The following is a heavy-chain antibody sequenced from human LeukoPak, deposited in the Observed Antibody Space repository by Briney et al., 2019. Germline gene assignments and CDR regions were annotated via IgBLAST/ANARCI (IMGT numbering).Heavy chain of an antibody. Sequence: SQTLSLTCTVSGGSISSGGYYWSWIRQHPGKGLEWIGSIHYSGNTYYNSSLKSRVTISVDTSKNQFSLKLSSVTAADTAVYYCARHRDQWLAAFDYWGQGTLVTVSS. V-gene: IGHV4-30-2*03. CDR2: IHYSGNT. CDR3: ARHRDQWLAAFDY. D-gene: IGHD6-19*01. CDR1: GGSISSGGYY. J-gene: IGHJ4*02.